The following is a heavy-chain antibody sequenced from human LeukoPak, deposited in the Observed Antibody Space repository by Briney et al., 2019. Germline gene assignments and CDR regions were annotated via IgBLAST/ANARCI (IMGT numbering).Heavy chain of an antibody. CDR1: GYTFTSYG. V-gene: IGHV1-18*01. CDR3: ARDRQLLRRRDNWFDP. D-gene: IGHD2-2*01. Sequence: VASVKVSCKASGYTFTSYGISWVRQASGQGLEWMGWISAYNGNTNYAQKLQGRVTMTTDTSTSTAYMELRSLRSDDTAVYYCARDRQLLRRRDNWFDPWGQGTLVTVSS. J-gene: IGHJ5*02. CDR2: ISAYNGNT.